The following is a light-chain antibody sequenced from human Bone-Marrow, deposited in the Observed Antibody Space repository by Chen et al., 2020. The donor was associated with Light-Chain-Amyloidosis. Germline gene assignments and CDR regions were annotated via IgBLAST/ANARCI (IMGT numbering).Light chain of an antibody. V-gene: IGLV6-57*01. J-gene: IGLJ3*02. CDR3: QSDRGSSQGV. CDR1: SGSIATNY. Sequence: NFMLTQPHSVSESPGKTVIISCTRSSGSIATNYVQWYQQRPGSSPTTVIYEDDQRPSGVPDRFSGSLDPAANAAARTSSGLETEEEADYCVQSDRGSSQGVFGGGTKQPVL. CDR2: EDD.